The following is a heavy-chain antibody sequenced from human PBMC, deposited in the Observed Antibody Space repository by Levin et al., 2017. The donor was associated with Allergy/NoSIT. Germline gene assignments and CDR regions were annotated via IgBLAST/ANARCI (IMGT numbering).Heavy chain of an antibody. CDR1: GASISSSIYH. CDR2: IYYTGIT. CDR3: TGYDYVGGSHRKSFDI. J-gene: IGHJ3*02. Sequence: SETLSLTCTVSGASISSSIYHWAWIRQPPGKGLEWIGSIYYTGITYYNPSLKSRVTISVETSRNQFSLKLNSVIAADTAVYYCTGYDYVGGSHRKSFDIWGQGTMVTVFS. V-gene: IGHV4-39*01. D-gene: IGHD3-16*02.